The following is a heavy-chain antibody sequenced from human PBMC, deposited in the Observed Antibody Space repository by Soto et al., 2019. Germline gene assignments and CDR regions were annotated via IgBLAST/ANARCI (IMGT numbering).Heavy chain of an antibody. J-gene: IGHJ4*02. V-gene: IGHV1-18*01. CDR3: ARGGGWLWFGEFRYYFDY. CDR2: ISAYNGNT. Sequence: QVQLVQSGAEVKKPGASVKVSCKASGYTFTSYGISWVRQAPGQGLEWMGWISAYNGNTNYAQKLQGRVTKTKDTSTSTAYMELRGLRSDDTAVYYCARGGGWLWFGEFRYYFDYWGQGTLVTVSS. CDR1: GYTFTSYG. D-gene: IGHD3-10*01.